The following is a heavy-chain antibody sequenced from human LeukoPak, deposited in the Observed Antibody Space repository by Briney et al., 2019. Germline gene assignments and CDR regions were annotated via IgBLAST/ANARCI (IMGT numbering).Heavy chain of an antibody. J-gene: IGHJ3*02. V-gene: IGHV3-30*04. CDR1: GFTFSSYA. CDR3: ARPSITMIVVVTSDAFDI. CDR2: ISYDGSNK. D-gene: IGHD3-22*01. Sequence: GRSLRLSCAASGFTFSSYAMHWVRQAPGKGLEWVAVISYDGSNKYYADSVKGRFTISRDNFKNTLYLQMNSLRAEDTAEYYCARPSITMIVVVTSDAFDIWGQGTMVTVSS.